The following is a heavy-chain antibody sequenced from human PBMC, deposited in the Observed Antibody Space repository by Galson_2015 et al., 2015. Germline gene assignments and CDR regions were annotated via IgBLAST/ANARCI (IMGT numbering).Heavy chain of an antibody. Sequence: PALVKPTQTLTLTCTFSGFSLSSGGVGVGWIRQTPGGALEWLALIYWNDGQRYSPSLKNRLTITKDTSKNQVVLTMTDVDPVDTGTYFCVHRGLVILGLFHWGPGILVTVSS. CDR1: GFSLSSGGVG. CDR2: IYWNDGQ. CDR3: VHRGLVILGLFH. J-gene: IGHJ4*02. D-gene: IGHD2/OR15-2a*01. V-gene: IGHV2-5*01.